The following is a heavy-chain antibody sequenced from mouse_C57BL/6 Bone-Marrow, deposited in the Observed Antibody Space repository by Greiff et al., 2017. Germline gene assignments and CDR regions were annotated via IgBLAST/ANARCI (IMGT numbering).Heavy chain of an antibody. CDR3: AIYYGSSAFAY. J-gene: IGHJ3*01. CDR2: ISDGGSYT. D-gene: IGHD1-1*01. Sequence: EVQLQQSGGGLVKPGGSLKLSCAASGFTFSSYAMSWVRQTPEKRLEWVATISDGGSYTYYPDNVKGRFPISRDNAKNNLYLQMRHLKSADTAMYYYAIYYGSSAFAYWGQGTLVTVSA. V-gene: IGHV5-4*01. CDR1: GFTFSSYA.